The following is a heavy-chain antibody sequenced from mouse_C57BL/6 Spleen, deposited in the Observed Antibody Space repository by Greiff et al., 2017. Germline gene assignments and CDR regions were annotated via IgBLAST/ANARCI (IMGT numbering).Heavy chain of an antibody. D-gene: IGHD1-1*01. V-gene: IGHV1-55*01. J-gene: IGHJ2*01. CDR2: IYPGSGST. Sequence: QVQLQQPGAELVKPGASVKMSCKASGYTFTSYWITWVKQRPGQGLAWIGDIYPGSGSTNYNEKFKSKAKLTVDTSSSTAYMQLSSLTSEDSAVYYCARRGYYYGSSWDDWGQGTTLTVSS. CDR1: GYTFTSYW. CDR3: ARRGYYYGSSWDD.